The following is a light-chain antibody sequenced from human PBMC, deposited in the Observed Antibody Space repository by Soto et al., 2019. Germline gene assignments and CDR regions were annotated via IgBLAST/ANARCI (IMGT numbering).Light chain of an antibody. V-gene: IGKV3-20*01. CDR2: GAS. CDR3: QQYGSSPPIT. J-gene: IGKJ5*01. CDR1: QSVSSSY. Sequence: EIVLTQSPGTLSLSPGERAALSCRASQSVSSSYLAWYQQKPGQAPRLLIYGASTSATGIPARFSGSGSGTDFTLTISRLEPEDFAVYYCQQYGSSPPITFGQGTRLDIK.